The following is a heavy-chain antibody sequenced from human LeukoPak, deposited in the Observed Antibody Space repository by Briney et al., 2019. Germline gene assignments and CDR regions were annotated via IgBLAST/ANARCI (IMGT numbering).Heavy chain of an antibody. V-gene: IGHV4-34*01. D-gene: IGHD5-24*01. J-gene: IGHJ4*02. CDR3: ASLTMATFGY. CDR1: GGSFSGYY. Sequence: SETLSLTCAVYGGSFSGYYWSWIRQPPGKGLEWIGEINHSGSTNYNPPLKSRVTISVDTSKNQFSLKLSSVTAADTAVYYCASLTMATFGYWGQGTLVTVSS. CDR2: INHSGST.